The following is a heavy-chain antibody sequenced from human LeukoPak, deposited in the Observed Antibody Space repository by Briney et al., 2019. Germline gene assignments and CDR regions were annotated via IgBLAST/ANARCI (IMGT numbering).Heavy chain of an antibody. J-gene: IGHJ4*02. CDR3: AKGSEWEPYGGGFDY. CDR1: GFTFGSYA. Sequence: GGSLRLSCAASGFTFGSYAMSWVRQAPGKGLEWVSAISGSGGSTYYADSVKGRFTISRDNSKNTLYLQMNSLRAEDTAVYYCAKGSEWEPYGGGFDYWGQGTLVTVSS. D-gene: IGHD1-26*01. V-gene: IGHV3-23*01. CDR2: ISGSGGST.